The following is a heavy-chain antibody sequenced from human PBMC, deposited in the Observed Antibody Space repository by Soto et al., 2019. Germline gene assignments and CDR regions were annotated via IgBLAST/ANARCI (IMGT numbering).Heavy chain of an antibody. J-gene: IGHJ4*02. CDR2: INPNSGGT. CDR1: GYTFTGYY. CDR3: ARRGDFWSGPEYYFDY. Sequence: ASVKVSCKASGYTFTGYYMHWVRQAPGQGLEWMGWINPNSGGTNYAQKFQGWVTMTRDTSISTAYMELSRLRSDDTAVYYCARRGDFWSGPEYYFDYWGQGTLVTVSS. D-gene: IGHD3-3*01. V-gene: IGHV1-2*04.